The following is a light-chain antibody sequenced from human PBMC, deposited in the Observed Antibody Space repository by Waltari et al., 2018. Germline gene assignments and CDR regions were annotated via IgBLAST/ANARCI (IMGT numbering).Light chain of an antibody. CDR2: AAS. V-gene: IGKV3-20*01. J-gene: IGKJ4*01. Sequence: VLTQSPDTLSLSPGDRATFPCRASQSVSSNYLVWYQQKPGQAPRLLIYAASTRATGIPARFSGSGSGTDFTLTITRLEPEDFAVYYCQQFVNSPPRVTFGGGTKVEMK. CDR1: QSVSSNY. CDR3: QQFVNSPPRVT.